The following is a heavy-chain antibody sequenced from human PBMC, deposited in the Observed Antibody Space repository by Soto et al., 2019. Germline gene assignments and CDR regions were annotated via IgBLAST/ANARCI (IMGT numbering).Heavy chain of an antibody. J-gene: IGHJ6*02. Sequence: SETLSLTCTVSGGSISGYYWSWIRQPPGKGLEYIGYIYYSGSTNYNPSLKSRVTISVDTSKNQFSLKLTSVTTADTAVYYCARGKDIMLMTLDVLGQGATVTVSS. D-gene: IGHD2-15*01. CDR1: GGSISGYY. V-gene: IGHV4-59*01. CDR3: ARGKDIMLMTLDV. CDR2: IYYSGST.